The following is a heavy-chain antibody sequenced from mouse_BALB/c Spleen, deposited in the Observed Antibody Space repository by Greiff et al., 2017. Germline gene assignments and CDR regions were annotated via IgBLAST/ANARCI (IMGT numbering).Heavy chain of an antibody. CDR1: GFSLTSYG. CDR2: IWAGGST. J-gene: IGHJ3*01. V-gene: IGHV2-9*02. Sequence: VQLKQSGPGLVAPSQSLSITCTVSGFSLTSYGVHWVRQPPGKGLEWLGVIWAGGSTNYNSALMSRLSISKDNSKSQVFLKMNSLQTDDTAMYYCATGNYFFAYWGQGTLVTVSA. D-gene: IGHD2-1*01. CDR3: ATGNYFFAY.